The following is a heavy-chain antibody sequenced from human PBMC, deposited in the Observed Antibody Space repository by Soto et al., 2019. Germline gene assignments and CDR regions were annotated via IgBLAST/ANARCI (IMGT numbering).Heavy chain of an antibody. CDR2: INAGNGNT. J-gene: IGHJ4*02. Sequence: QVQLVQPGAEVKKPGASVKVSCKASGYTFTSYAMHWVRQAPGQRLEWVGWINAGNGNTKYSQKFQGRVTITRDTSASTAYMELSSLRSEDTAVYYCARTLVGATPADYWGQGTLVTVSS. CDR3: ARTLVGATPADY. V-gene: IGHV1-3*01. CDR1: GYTFTSYA. D-gene: IGHD1-26*01.